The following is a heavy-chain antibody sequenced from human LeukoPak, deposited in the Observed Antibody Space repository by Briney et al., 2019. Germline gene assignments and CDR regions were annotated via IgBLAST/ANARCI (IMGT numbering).Heavy chain of an antibody. Sequence: GRSLRLSCAASGFTFSSYGMHWVRQAPGKGLEWVAVISYDGSNKYYADSVKGRFTISRDNSKNTLYLQMNSLRAEDAAVYYCARDKVLRYFDWLLSDLFGGMDVWGQGTTVTVSS. D-gene: IGHD3-9*01. CDR2: ISYDGSNK. V-gene: IGHV3-30*19. CDR3: ARDKVLRYFDWLLSDLFGGMDV. CDR1: GFTFSSYG. J-gene: IGHJ6*02.